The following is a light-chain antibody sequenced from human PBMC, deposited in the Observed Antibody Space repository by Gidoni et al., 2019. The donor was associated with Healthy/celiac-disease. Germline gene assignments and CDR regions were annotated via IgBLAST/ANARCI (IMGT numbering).Light chain of an antibody. Sequence: AIRLTPSPSSFSASTGDRVTITCRASQGISSYLAWYQQKPGKAPKLLIYAASTLQSGVPSRFSGSGSGTDFTLTISCLQSEDFATYYCQQCYSYPYTFGQGTKLEIK. J-gene: IGKJ2*01. V-gene: IGKV1-8*01. CDR2: AAS. CDR1: QGISSY. CDR3: QQCYSYPYT.